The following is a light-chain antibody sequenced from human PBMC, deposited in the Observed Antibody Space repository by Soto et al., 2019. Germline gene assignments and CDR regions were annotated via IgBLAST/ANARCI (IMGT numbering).Light chain of an antibody. V-gene: IGKV1-5*01. CDR2: DAS. J-gene: IGKJ1*01. CDR1: QSISSW. Sequence: IQIAQSPSTLSASVGGRVTLTCPASQSISSWLAWYQQKPGKTPKLLIYDASSLESGVPSRFSGSGSGTEFTLTISSLQPDDFATYYCQQYNSYSRTFGQGTKVDIK. CDR3: QQYNSYSRT.